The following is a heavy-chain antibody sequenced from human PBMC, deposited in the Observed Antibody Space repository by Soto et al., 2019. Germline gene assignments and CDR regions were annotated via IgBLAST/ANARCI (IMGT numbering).Heavy chain of an antibody. Sequence: SETLSLTCAVYGGSFSGYYWSWIRHPPGKGLEWIGEINHSGSTNYNPSLKSRVTISVDTSKNQFSLKLSSVTAADTAVYYCARGLEDYYGSGRAVYFDYWGQGTLVTVSS. J-gene: IGHJ4*02. CDR1: GGSFSGYY. D-gene: IGHD3-10*01. CDR3: ARGLEDYYGSGRAVYFDY. V-gene: IGHV4-34*01. CDR2: INHSGST.